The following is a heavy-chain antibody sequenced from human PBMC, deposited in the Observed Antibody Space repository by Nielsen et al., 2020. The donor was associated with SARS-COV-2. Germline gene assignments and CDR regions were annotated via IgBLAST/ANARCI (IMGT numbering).Heavy chain of an antibody. D-gene: IGHD2-2*01. CDR1: GFTFSTYW. J-gene: IGHJ3*02. CDR3: ARGLDIVVVPSSGAFDI. V-gene: IGHV3-7*01. Sequence: GESLKISCAASGFTFSTYWMSWVRQAPGKGLEWVSNINQDGSEKYYVDSVKGRFTISRDTAKNSLYLQMNSLRAEDTAMYYCARGLDIVVVPSSGAFDIWGQGTMVTVSS. CDR2: INQDGSEK.